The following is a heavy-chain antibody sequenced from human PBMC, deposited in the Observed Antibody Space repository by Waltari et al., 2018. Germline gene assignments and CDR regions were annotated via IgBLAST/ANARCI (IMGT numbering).Heavy chain of an antibody. V-gene: IGHV4-34*01. CDR2: INHSGST. CDR1: GGSFRGYY. D-gene: IGHD3-16*02. Sequence: QVQLQQWGAGLLKPSETLSLTCAVYGGSFRGYYWSWLRQPTGKGLEWIGEINHSGSTNYNPSLKSRVTISVDTSKNQFSLKLSSVTAADTAVYYCARQAALRLGELSLHFDYWGQGTLVTVSS. J-gene: IGHJ4*02. CDR3: ARQAALRLGELSLHFDY.